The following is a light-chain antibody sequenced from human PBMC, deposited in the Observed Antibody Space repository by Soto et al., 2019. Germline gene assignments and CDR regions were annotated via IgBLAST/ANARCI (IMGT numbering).Light chain of an antibody. CDR1: HRVGSW. CDR3: EQYASDTWT. V-gene: IGKV1-5*01. Sequence: IQITHSPSSLSASVGDRVTISCRASHRVGSWQAWYQQKPGKAPKLLLYDVSTLERGVPSRFSGRGSATEFTLTISVLQPDDFATYYCEQYASDTWTFGQVTMA. CDR2: DVS. J-gene: IGKJ1*01.